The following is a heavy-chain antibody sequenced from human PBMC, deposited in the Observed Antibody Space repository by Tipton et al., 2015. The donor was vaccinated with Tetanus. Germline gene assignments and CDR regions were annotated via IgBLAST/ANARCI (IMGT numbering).Heavy chain of an antibody. CDR2: VYSSGST. D-gene: IGHD1-26*01. CDR3: ARDFRERSGTYYSYYYTMDV. CDR1: GGSLNTFY. Sequence: LRLSCTVSGGSLNTFYWNWIRQPAGKGLEWIGRVYSSGSTSYNPSLKSRVTMSIDASKNQFSLELTSVTAADTAVYYCARDFRERSGTYYSYYYTMDVWGQGTTVTVSS. J-gene: IGHJ6*02. V-gene: IGHV4-4*07.